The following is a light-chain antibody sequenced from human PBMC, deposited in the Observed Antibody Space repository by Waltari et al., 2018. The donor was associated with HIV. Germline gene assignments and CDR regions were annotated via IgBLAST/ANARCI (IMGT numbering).Light chain of an antibody. Sequence: VIWMTQSPALLSASTGVTVNITCRLSQAIDNYLAWYQQRPGKAPNLLIYGASTLQSGVPSRISGSGSGTDFTLTISCLQPEDFAVYYCQQYYAFPRTFGHGTKVEVK. V-gene: IGKV1D-8*01. CDR2: GAS. CDR1: QAIDNY. CDR3: QQYYAFPRT. J-gene: IGKJ1*01.